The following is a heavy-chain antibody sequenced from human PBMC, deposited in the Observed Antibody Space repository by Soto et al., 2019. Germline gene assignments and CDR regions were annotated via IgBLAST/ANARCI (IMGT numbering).Heavy chain of an antibody. J-gene: IGHJ4*02. CDR1: GGSISSSSYY. Sequence: SETLSLTCTVSGGSISSSSYYWGWIRQAPGKGLEWIGRIYYSGSTYYNPSLKSRITISVDTSKNQFSLKLSSVTAADTAVYYCARDDSSGYYAYWGQGTLVTVSS. V-gene: IGHV4-39*07. D-gene: IGHD3-22*01. CDR2: IYYSGST. CDR3: ARDDSSGYYAY.